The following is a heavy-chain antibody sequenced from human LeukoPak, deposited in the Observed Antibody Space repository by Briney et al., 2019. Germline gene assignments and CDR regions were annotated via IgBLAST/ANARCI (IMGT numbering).Heavy chain of an antibody. Sequence: GGSLRLSCAASGFTFSDYYMSWVRQAPGKGLEWVSYIRSSSSYTNYADSVKGRFTISRDNAKNSLYLQMNSLRAEDTAVYYCAREGYSGSCRVFDYWGQGTLVTVSS. CDR3: AREGYSGSCRVFDY. CDR1: GFTFSDYY. J-gene: IGHJ4*02. V-gene: IGHV3-11*05. D-gene: IGHD1-26*01. CDR2: IRSSSSYT.